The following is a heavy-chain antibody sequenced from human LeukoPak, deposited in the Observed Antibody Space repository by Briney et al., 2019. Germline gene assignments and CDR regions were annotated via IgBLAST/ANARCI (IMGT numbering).Heavy chain of an antibody. V-gene: IGHV3-30*02. Sequence: GGSLSLSCAASGFTFSSYGMHWVRQAPGKGLEWVAFIRYDGSNKYYADSVKGRFTISRDNSKNTLYLQMNSLRAEDTAVYYCAKDGGGYCSSTSCYGRGYFDYWGQGTLVTVSS. CDR2: IRYDGSNK. D-gene: IGHD2-2*01. J-gene: IGHJ4*02. CDR1: GFTFSSYG. CDR3: AKDGGGYCSSTSCYGRGYFDY.